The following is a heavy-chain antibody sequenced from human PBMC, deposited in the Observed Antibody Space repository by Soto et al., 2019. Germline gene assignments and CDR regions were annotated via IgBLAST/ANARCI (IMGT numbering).Heavy chain of an antibody. J-gene: IGHJ4*02. CDR3: ARDHSGPYCGGDCYSDY. D-gene: IGHD2-21*02. V-gene: IGHV3-30-3*01. CDR2: ISYDGINK. Sequence: QVQLVESGGGVVQPGRSLRLSCAASGFTFSSYAMHWVRQAPGKGLEWVAVISYDGINKYYADSVKGRFTISRDNSNNTLYLQMNSLRGEDTAVYYCARDHSGPYCGGDCYSDYWGQGTLVTVAS. CDR1: GFTFSSYA.